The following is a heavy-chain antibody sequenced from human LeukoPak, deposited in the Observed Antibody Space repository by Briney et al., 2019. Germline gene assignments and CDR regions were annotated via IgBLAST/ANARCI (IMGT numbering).Heavy chain of an antibody. J-gene: IGHJ4*02. D-gene: IGHD3-10*01. CDR2: ISGSGGST. Sequence: GGSLRLSCAASGFTFSSYAMSWVRQAPGKGLEWVSAISGSGGSTYYADSVKGRFTISRDNSKNTLYLQMNSLRAEDTAVYYCAKVVGYYYGSGNDYWGQGTLVTVSS. CDR3: AKVVGYYYGSGNDY. V-gene: IGHV3-23*01. CDR1: GFTFSSYA.